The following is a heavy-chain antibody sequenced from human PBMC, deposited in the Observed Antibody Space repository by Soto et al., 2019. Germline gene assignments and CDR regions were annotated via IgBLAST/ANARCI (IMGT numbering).Heavy chain of an antibody. V-gene: IGHV2-5*01. Sequence: QITLKESGPTLVKPPQTLTLTCTFSGFSLSSNGGGVGWIRQPPGKALVWLGLIYYTEDKRYSPSLKTRLTINKDTSKNQVVLTMTNMDPVDTATYYCAHTLSSSDYVSGYFDLWGRGTLVTVSS. CDR1: GFSLSSNGGG. D-gene: IGHD3-16*01. CDR3: AHTLSSSDYVSGYFDL. CDR2: IYYTEDK. J-gene: IGHJ2*01.